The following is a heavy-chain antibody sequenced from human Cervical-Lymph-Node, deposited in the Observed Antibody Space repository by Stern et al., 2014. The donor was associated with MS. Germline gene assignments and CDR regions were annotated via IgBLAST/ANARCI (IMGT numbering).Heavy chain of an antibody. CDR1: GYSFTIYY. J-gene: IGHJ4*02. CDR2: IYPNDSDP. CDR3: ARHVQGFDY. Sequence: VQLVHSGAEVKKPGESLQISCKLSGYSFTIYYIDWVRQMPGKGLEWMGVIYPNDSDPTYSPSCQGQVTISADKSITTAYLQWSSLRASDTAMYYCARHVQGFDYWGQGTLVTVSS. V-gene: IGHV5-51*01.